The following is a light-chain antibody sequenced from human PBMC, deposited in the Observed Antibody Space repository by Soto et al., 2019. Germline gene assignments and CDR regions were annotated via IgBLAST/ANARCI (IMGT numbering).Light chain of an antibody. CDR1: QSISNF. CDR2: AAS. J-gene: IGKJ4*01. Sequence: DIHMTQSPSSLSSSVGDIVTIGCRPSQSISNFLNWYQQKPGKAPKLLIYAASSLQGGVPFRFSGRGSGTEFTLTISRLQPEDFATYYCQQTLRTPTFGGGTKVDIK. CDR3: QQTLRTPT. V-gene: IGKV1-39*01.